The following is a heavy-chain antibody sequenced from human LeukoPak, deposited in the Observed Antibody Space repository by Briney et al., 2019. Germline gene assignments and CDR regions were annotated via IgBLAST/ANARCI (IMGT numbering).Heavy chain of an antibody. V-gene: IGHV4-61*02. CDR2: IYSPGT. J-gene: IGHJ3*02. Sequence: SQTLSLTCTVSAGSINSGDYYWSWIRQPAGKGLEWIGRIYSPGTNYNYSPSLKSRVTISIATSKNQFSLKLTSVTAADTAVYYCARGIGTSYDSSRDAFDIWGQGTMVTVSS. CDR1: AGSINSGDYY. D-gene: IGHD3-22*01. CDR3: ARGIGTSYDSSRDAFDI.